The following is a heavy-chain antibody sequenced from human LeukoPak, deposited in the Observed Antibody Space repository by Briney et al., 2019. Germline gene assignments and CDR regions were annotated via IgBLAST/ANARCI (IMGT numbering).Heavy chain of an antibody. CDR1: GYTFTGYY. V-gene: IGHV1-2*02. Sequence: GASVKVSCKASGYTFTGYYMHWVRQAPGQGLEWMGWINPNSGGTNYAQKFQGRVTMTRDTSISTAYMELSRLRSDDTAVYYCARGGATRLKVKYFDYWGQGTLVPVPS. CDR2: INPNSGGT. J-gene: IGHJ4*02. CDR3: ARGGATRLKVKYFDY. D-gene: IGHD5-12*01.